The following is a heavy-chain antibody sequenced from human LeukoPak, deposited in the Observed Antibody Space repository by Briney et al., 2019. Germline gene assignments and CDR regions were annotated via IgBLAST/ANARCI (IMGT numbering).Heavy chain of an antibody. CDR2: VNSDGTNT. V-gene: IGHV3-74*01. CDR1: GFTLSPYW. J-gene: IGHJ4*02. CDR3: ASALDEGARFDY. Sequence: GGSLRLSCAASGFTLSPYWIHWVRQGPGKGLVWVSRVNSDGTNTRYADSVKGRFTISRDNAKNTVYLQMNSLRAEDTAVYYCASALDEGARFDYWGQGTLVTVSS.